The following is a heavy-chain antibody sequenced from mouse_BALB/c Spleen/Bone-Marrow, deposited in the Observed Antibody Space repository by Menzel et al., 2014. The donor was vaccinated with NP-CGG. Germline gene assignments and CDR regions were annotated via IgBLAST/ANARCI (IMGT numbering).Heavy chain of an antibody. CDR1: GYEFSDSW. J-gene: IGHJ4*01. CDR3: ARSLSVVTPMDY. Sequence: QVQLKQSGPELVRPGASVKVSCRASGYEFSDSWMNWVKQRPGQGLEWIGRIYPGDGDSTYNGKFKGKATLTSDKFSSTAYMQLSSLTSVDSAVYFCARSLSVVTPMDYWGQGTSVTVSS. CDR2: IYPGDGDS. V-gene: IGHV1-82*01. D-gene: IGHD1-1*01.